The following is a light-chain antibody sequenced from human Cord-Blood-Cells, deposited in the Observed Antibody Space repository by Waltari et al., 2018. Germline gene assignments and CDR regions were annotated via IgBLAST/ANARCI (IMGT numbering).Light chain of an antibody. CDR2: GNS. Sequence: QFVLTQPPSPDAAPRHRVTTPCTGSSSNMRAGYDVHRYQQLPGTAPKLLIYGNSNRPSGVPDRFSGSKSGTSASLAITGLQAEDEADYYCQSYDSSLSGYVFGTGTKVTVL. V-gene: IGLV1-40*01. CDR3: QSYDSSLSGYV. J-gene: IGLJ1*01. CDR1: SSNMRAGYD.